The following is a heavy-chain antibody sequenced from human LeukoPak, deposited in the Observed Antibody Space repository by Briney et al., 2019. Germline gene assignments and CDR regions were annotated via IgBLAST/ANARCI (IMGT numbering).Heavy chain of an antibody. CDR1: GGSFSGFY. CDR2: IYYTGST. Sequence: AETLSLTCTDSGGSFSGFYWRWIRQPPGKGLEWIGYIYYTGSTNYNPSLKSRVTISVDTSKNQFSLKLSSVTAADTAVYYCARYYCSAGTCYHFDYWGQGTLVTVSS. D-gene: IGHD2-15*01. J-gene: IGHJ4*02. V-gene: IGHV4-59*01. CDR3: ARYYCSAGTCYHFDY.